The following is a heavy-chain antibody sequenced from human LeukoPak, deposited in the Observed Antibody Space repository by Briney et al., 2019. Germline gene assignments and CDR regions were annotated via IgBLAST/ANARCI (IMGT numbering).Heavy chain of an antibody. Sequence: GGPLRLSCAASGFTFSNAWMSWVRQAPGKGLEWVGRIKSKTDGGTTDYAAPVKGRFTISRDDSKNTLYLQMNSLKTEDTAVYYCTTEAYYYDSGAIKYFDYWGQGTPVTVSS. V-gene: IGHV3-15*01. CDR1: GFTFSNAW. J-gene: IGHJ4*02. D-gene: IGHD3-22*01. CDR3: TTEAYYYDSGAIKYFDY. CDR2: IKSKTDGGTT.